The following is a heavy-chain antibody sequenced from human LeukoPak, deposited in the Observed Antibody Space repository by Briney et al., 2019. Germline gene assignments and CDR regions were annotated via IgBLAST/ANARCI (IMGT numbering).Heavy chain of an antibody. V-gene: IGHV3-30-3*01. CDR3: ARDYDFWSSYYNN. CDR1: GFTFSSYA. J-gene: IGHJ4*01. Sequence: GGSLRLSCAASGFTFSSYAMHWVRQAPGKGLEWVAVISYDGSNKYYADSVKGRFTISRDNSKNSLYLQMNSLRAEDTAVYYCARDYDFWSSYYNNWGQGTLVTVSS. CDR2: ISYDGSNK. D-gene: IGHD3-3*01.